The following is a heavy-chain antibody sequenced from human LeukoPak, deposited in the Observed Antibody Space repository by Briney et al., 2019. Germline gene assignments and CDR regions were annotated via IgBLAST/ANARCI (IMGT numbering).Heavy chain of an antibody. D-gene: IGHD2/OR15-2a*01. CDR2: INAGNGNT. CDR1: GYTFTSYA. V-gene: IGHV1-3*03. Sequence: ASVKVSCKASGYTFTSYAMHWVRQAPGQRLEWMGWINAGNGNTKYSQEFQGRVTITRDTSASTAYMELSSLRSDDMAVYYCAISNIGTSRNSFDIWGQGTMVTVSS. CDR3: AISNIGTSRNSFDI. J-gene: IGHJ3*02.